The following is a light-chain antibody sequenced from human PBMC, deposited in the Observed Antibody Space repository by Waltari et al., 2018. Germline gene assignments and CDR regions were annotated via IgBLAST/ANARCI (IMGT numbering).Light chain of an antibody. Sequence: QSALTQPRSVSGSPGQSVTISCTKPINYVSWYQQHPGNTPNLIIYYDKKRPSGNPDRFTGSKSGSTASPTISGLQTEDEADYYCCSFAGSHTEIFDGGTKLTVL. CDR1: INY. J-gene: IGLJ2*01. V-gene: IGLV2-11*01. CDR3: CSFAGSHTEI. CDR2: YDK.